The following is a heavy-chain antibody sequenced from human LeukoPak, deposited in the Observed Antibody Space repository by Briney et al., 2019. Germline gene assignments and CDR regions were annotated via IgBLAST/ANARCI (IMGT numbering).Heavy chain of an antibody. CDR2: IYSGGDT. D-gene: IGHD6-13*01. CDR3: ANSYSSSLPEIDY. J-gene: IGHJ4*02. V-gene: IGHV3-66*01. CDR1: GFTVSNYY. Sequence: GGSLRLSCAASGFTVSNYYMSWVRQAPGKGLEWVSVIYSGGDTYYADSVKGRFTISRDNSKNTLYLQMNSLRPEDTAVYYCANSYSSSLPEIDYWGQGTLITVSS.